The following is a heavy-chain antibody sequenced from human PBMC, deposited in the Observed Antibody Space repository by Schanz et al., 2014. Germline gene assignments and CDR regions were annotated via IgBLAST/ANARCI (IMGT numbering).Heavy chain of an antibody. CDR1: GFTFGDYA. Sequence: EVQLVESGGGLVQPGGSLRLSCSASGFTFGDYAMTWVRQAPGKGLEWVSGITGASDHIDYAESVKGRFTISRDNSKNTLYLQMDSLRAEDTAVYFCAKKVPAYNPFDSWGQGTLXTVSS. CDR2: ITGASDHI. CDR3: AKKVPAYNPFDS. J-gene: IGHJ4*02. V-gene: IGHV3-23*04. D-gene: IGHD1-1*01.